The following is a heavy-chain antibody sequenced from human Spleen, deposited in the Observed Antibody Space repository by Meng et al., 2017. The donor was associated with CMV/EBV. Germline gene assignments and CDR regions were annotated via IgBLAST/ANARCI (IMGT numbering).Heavy chain of an antibody. CDR2: IYYSGST. D-gene: IGHD3-3*01. CDR3: ARGVNYDFWSGSPRLGMDV. CDR1: GGSISSSSYY. J-gene: IGHJ6*02. Sequence: SETLSLTCTVSGGSISSSSYYWGWIRQPPGKGLAWIGSIYYSGSTYYNPSLKSRVTISVDTSKNQFSLKLSSVTAADTAVYYCARGVNYDFWSGSPRLGMDVWGQGTTVTVSS. V-gene: IGHV4-39*07.